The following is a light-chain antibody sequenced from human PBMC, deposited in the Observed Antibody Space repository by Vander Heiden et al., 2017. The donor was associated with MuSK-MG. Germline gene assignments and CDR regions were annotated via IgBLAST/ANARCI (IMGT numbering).Light chain of an antibody. V-gene: IGLV3-19*01. J-gene: IGLJ2*01. CDR2: GKN. Sequence: SSELTQDPAVSVALGQTVRITCQGDCLRSYYASRYQQTPGQAPVLVIYGKNNRPSGIPDRFSGSSSGNTASLTITGAQAEDEADYYCNSRDSSGNHHVVFGGGTKLTVL. CDR3: NSRDSSGNHHVV. CDR1: CLRSYY.